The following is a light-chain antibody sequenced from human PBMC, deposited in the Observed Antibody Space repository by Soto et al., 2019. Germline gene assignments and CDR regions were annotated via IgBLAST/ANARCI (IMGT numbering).Light chain of an antibody. Sequence: QSVLTQPPSVSGAPGQRVTISCTGSSSNIGAGYDVHWYRQLPGTAPKLLIYGNSVRPSGVPDRFSGSKSATSATLAITGLQAEDEADYYCQSYDSSLSGSYVFGTGTKLTVL. CDR2: GNS. J-gene: IGLJ1*01. CDR1: SSNIGAGYD. CDR3: QSYDSSLSGSYV. V-gene: IGLV1-40*01.